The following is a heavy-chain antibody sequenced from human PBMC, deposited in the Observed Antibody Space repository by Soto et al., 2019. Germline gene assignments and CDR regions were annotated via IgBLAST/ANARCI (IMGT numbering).Heavy chain of an antibody. Sequence: ASVKVSCKASGYSFISYVISWVRQAPGHGLEWMGWINAYDGNTKNAQKFQGRVTMTTDTSTSTVSMELRSLRSDDTAVYYCTRDFSTGPLVSPKGPGGMDVWGQGTTVTVSS. CDR3: TRDFSTGPLVSPKGPGGMDV. CDR2: INAYDGNT. V-gene: IGHV1-18*01. J-gene: IGHJ6*02. D-gene: IGHD4-4*01. CDR1: GYSFISYV.